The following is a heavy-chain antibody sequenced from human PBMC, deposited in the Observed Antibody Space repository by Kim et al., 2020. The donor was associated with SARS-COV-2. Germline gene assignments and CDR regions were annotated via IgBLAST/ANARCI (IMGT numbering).Heavy chain of an antibody. D-gene: IGHD2-2*01. CDR2: IWYDGSNK. Sequence: GGSLRLSCAASGFTFSSYGMHWVRQAPGKGLEWVAVIWYDGSNKYYADSVKGRFTISRDNSKNTLYLQMNSLRAEDTAVYYCARGQYCSSTSCTYYYYYGMDVWGQGTTVTVSS. CDR3: ARGQYCSSTSCTYYYYYGMDV. J-gene: IGHJ6*02. V-gene: IGHV3-33*01. CDR1: GFTFSSYG.